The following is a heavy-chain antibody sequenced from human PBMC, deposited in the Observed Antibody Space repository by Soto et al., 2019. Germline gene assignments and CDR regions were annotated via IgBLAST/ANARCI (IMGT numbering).Heavy chain of an antibody. CDR1: GGSISSYY. CDR3: ARRLITPLWYYGMDV. Sequence: SETLSLTCTVSGGSISSYYWSWIRQPPGKGLEWIGYIYYSGSTNYNPSLKSRVTISVDTSKNQFSLKLSSVTAADTAVYYCARRLITPLWYYGMDVWGQGTTVTVSS. V-gene: IGHV4-59*01. J-gene: IGHJ6*02. CDR2: IYYSGST. D-gene: IGHD2-15*01.